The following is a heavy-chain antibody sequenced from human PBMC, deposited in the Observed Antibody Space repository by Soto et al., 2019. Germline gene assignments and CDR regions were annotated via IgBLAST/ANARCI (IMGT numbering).Heavy chain of an antibody. CDR3: ARDFDVNTALDYWYFDL. CDR2: IYSSGRT. Sequence: QVHLQESGPGVVKASETLSLTCSLSGGSTSGKYWSWIRQSAGKGLEWIGRIYSSGRTHYNPSLGSRVSMSVAQNFFSLRLTSVTAADTAIYYCARDFDVNTALDYWYFDLWGRGTQVSVSS. CDR1: GGSTSGKY. V-gene: IGHV4-4*07. J-gene: IGHJ2*01. D-gene: IGHD3-9*01.